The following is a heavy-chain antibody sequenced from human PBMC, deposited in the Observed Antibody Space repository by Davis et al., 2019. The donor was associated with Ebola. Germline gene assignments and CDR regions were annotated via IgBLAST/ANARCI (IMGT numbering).Heavy chain of an antibody. V-gene: IGHV4-39*02. CDR1: GGSITSTNYY. J-gene: IGHJ3*01. CDR2: IYTSGST. Sequence: PSETLSLTCTVSGGSITSTNYYWGWIRQPPGKGLEWIGRIYTSGSTNYNPSLKSRVTMSVDTSRNHFSLKLSSVTAADSAVYYCAKNRTSGIFDLWGQGTMVTVS. CDR3: AKNRTSGIFDL. D-gene: IGHD1-14*01.